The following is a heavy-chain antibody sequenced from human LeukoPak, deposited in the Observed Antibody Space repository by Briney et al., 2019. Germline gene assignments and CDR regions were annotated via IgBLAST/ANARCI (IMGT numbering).Heavy chain of an antibody. D-gene: IGHD1-26*01. J-gene: IGHJ4*02. CDR2: IYHSGKT. CDR1: GSSLNRGYY. CDR3: ARDLAGGRHYY. V-gene: IGHV4-38-2*02. Sequence: PETLSLTCVVSGSSLNRGYYWGWIRQPPGKGLEWIGRIYHSGKTFYNPSLWSRVTTSVDMSTKQFSLQVTSITAADPANYYGARDLAGGRHYYWGQGTLVTVSS.